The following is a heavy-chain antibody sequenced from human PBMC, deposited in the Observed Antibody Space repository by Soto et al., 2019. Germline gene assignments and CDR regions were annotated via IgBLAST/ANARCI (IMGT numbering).Heavy chain of an antibody. CDR1: GFTFSSYA. Sequence: PGGSLRLSCAASGFTFSSYAMSWVRQAPGKGLEWVSTISGSGGSTFYADSVKGRFTISRDNSKNTLHLQMNSLRVEDMAVYYCAQDPLAGTDYWGQGTLVTVSS. J-gene: IGHJ4*02. D-gene: IGHD1-1*01. V-gene: IGHV3-23*01. CDR3: AQDPLAGTDY. CDR2: ISGSGGST.